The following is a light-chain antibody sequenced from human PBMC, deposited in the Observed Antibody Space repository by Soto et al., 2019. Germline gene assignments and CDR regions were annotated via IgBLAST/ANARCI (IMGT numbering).Light chain of an antibody. CDR2: EVS. CDR1: SSDVGGYDY. V-gene: IGLV2-14*01. Sequence: QSVLTQPASVSGSPGHSITISCTGTSSDVGGYDYVSWYQLHPGKAPKLMVFEVSNRPSGVSYRFSGSKSGNTASLTISGLQAEDEADYFCSSYSISTAYLFGTGTKV. J-gene: IGLJ1*01. CDR3: SSYSISTAYL.